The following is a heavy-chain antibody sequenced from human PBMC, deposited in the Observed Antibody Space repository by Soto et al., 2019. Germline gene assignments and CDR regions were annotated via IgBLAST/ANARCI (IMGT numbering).Heavy chain of an antibody. CDR3: AKYPSYDSSGYYPTHYYYYGMDV. D-gene: IGHD3-22*01. CDR2: INSDGSST. J-gene: IGHJ6*02. Sequence: PGGSLRLSCAASGFTFSSYWMHWVRQAPGKGLVWVSRINSDGSSTSYADSVKGRFTISRDNSKNTLYLQMNSLRAEDTAVYYCAKYPSYDSSGYYPTHYYYYGMDVWGQGTTVTVSS. CDR1: GFTFSSYW. V-gene: IGHV3-74*01.